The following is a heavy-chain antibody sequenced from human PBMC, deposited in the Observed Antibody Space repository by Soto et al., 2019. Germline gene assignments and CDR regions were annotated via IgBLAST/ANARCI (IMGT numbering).Heavy chain of an antibody. Sequence: QVQLVESGGGVVQPGRSLRLSCAASGFTFSSYGMHWVRQAPGKGLEWVAVIWYDGSNKYYADSVKGRFTISRDNSKNTLYLQMNSLRAEDTAVYYCARDRSGELGAGGMDVWGQGTMVTVSS. CDR1: GFTFSSYG. D-gene: IGHD3-10*01. V-gene: IGHV3-33*01. J-gene: IGHJ6*02. CDR2: IWYDGSNK. CDR3: ARDRSGELGAGGMDV.